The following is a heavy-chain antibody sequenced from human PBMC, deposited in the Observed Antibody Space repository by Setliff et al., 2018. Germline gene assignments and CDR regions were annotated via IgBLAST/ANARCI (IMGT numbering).Heavy chain of an antibody. J-gene: IGHJ5*02. V-gene: IGHV1-2*02. CDR1: GYTFTSDF. Sequence: ASVKVSCKASGYTFTSDFLHWLRQTPGQGFQWLGRLNPDSGDTEYSQKFQGRVTMSRDTSISTGYMELSGLTSNDTAVYYCAREARGWGGPKFDLWGQGTLVTV. CDR2: LNPDSGDT. CDR3: AREARGWGGPKFDL. D-gene: IGHD6-19*01.